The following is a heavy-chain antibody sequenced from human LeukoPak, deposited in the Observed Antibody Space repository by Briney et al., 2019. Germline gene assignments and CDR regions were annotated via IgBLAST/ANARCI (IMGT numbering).Heavy chain of an antibody. J-gene: IGHJ5*02. V-gene: IGHV4-34*01. CDR2: INHSGST. Sequence: SETLSLTCAVYGGSLSGYYWSWIRQPPGKGLEWIGEINHSGSTNYNPSLKSRVTISVDTSKNQFSLKLSSVTAADTAVYYCARFRRRRGYDPYNWFDPWGQGTLVTVSS. CDR1: GGSLSGYY. D-gene: IGHD5-12*01. CDR3: ARFRRRRGYDPYNWFDP.